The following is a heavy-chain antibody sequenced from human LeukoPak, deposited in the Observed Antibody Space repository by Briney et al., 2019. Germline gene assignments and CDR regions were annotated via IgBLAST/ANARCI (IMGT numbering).Heavy chain of an antibody. D-gene: IGHD3-9*01. CDR1: GYSFTSYW. Sequence: GESLKISCKGSGYSFTSYWIGWVRQMPGKGLEWMGIIYPGDSDTRYSPSFQGQVTISADKSISTAYLQWSSLKASDTAMYYCARQVRTGYDILTGRGYYYMDVWGKGTTVTVPS. CDR3: ARQVRTGYDILTGRGYYYMDV. V-gene: IGHV5-51*01. J-gene: IGHJ6*03. CDR2: IYPGDSDT.